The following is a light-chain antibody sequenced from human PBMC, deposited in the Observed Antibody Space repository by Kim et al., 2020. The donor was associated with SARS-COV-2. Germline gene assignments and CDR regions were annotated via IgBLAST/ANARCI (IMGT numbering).Light chain of an antibody. J-gene: IGLJ1*01. CDR2: DVS. CDR3: SSYTSSSTLYV. V-gene: IGLV2-14*03. CDR1: SSDVGGYNY. Sequence: QSALTQPASVSGSPGQSITLSCTGTSSDVGGYNYVSWYQQHPGKAPKLKIYDVSNRPSGVSNRFSGSKSGNTASLTISGLQAEDEADYYCSSYTSSSTLYVFGTGTKVTV.